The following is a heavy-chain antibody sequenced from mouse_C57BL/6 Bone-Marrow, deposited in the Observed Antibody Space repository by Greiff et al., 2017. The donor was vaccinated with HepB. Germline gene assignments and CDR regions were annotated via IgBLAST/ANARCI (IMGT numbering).Heavy chain of an antibody. J-gene: IGHJ2*01. CDR3: ARGGTIYRYYFDY. CDR1: GFTFSDYG. Sequence: DVQLVESGGGLVKPGGSLKLSCAASGFTFSDYGMHWVRQAPEKGLEWVAYISSGSSTIYYADTVKGRFTISRDNAKNTLFLQMTSLRSEDTAMYYCARGGTIYRYYFDYWGQGTTLTVSS. V-gene: IGHV5-17*01. CDR2: ISSGSSTI. D-gene: IGHD2-1*01.